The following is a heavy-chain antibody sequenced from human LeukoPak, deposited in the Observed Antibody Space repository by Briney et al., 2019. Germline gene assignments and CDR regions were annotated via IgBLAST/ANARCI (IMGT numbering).Heavy chain of an antibody. CDR3: ARDLVVYSNYGNYYYYYGMDV. CDR2: IWYDGSNK. Sequence: PGGSLRLSCAASGFTFSSYGMHWVRQAPGKGLEWVAVIWYDGSNKYYADSVKGRFTISRDNSKNTLYLQMNSLRAEDTAVYYCARDLVVYSNYGNYYYYYGMDVWGQGTTVTVSS. D-gene: IGHD4-11*01. V-gene: IGHV3-33*01. CDR1: GFTFSSYG. J-gene: IGHJ6*02.